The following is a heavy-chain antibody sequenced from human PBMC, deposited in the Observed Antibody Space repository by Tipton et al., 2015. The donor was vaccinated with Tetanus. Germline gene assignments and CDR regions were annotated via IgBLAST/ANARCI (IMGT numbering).Heavy chain of an antibody. D-gene: IGHD2-8*01. V-gene: IGHV4-59*01. CDR2: IYYSGST. CDR3: ACGNGVY. J-gene: IGHJ4*02. Sequence: TLSLTCTVSGGSISSYYWSWIRQPPGTRLEWIGYIYYSGSTNYNPSLKSRVTISVDTSKNQFSLKLSSVTAADTTVYYCACGNGVYWGQGTLVTVSS. CDR1: GGSISSYY.